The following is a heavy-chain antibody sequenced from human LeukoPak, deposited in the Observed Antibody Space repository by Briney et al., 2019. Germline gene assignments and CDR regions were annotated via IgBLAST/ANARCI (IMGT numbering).Heavy chain of an antibody. CDR1: GFTFSNYG. J-gene: IGHJ4*02. CDR2: ISYDGSNK. Sequence: GRSLRLSCADSGFTFSNYGMHWVRQAPGKGLEWVAVISYDGSNKNYADSVKGRFTISRDNSKNTLYLQMNSLRVEDTAVYYCAKSREMATIDDYFDYWGQGTLVTVSS. CDR3: AKSREMATIDDYFDY. D-gene: IGHD5-24*01. V-gene: IGHV3-30*18.